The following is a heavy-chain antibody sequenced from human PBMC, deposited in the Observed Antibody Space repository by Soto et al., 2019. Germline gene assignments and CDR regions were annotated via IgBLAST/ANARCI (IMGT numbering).Heavy chain of an antibody. CDR2: IIPILGIA. D-gene: IGHD6-13*01. Sequence: QVQLVQSGAEVKKPGSSVKVSCKASGGTFSSYTISWVRQAPGQGLEWMGRIIPILGIANYAQKFQGRVTITADKSTSTAYMEMSSLRSEDTAVYYCTRDMGLIAAACTFFDYWGQGTLVTVSS. V-gene: IGHV1-69*08. J-gene: IGHJ4*02. CDR3: TRDMGLIAAACTFFDY. CDR1: GGTFSSYT.